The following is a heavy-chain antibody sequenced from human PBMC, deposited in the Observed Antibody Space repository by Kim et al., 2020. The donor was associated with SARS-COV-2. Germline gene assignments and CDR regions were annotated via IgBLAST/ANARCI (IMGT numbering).Heavy chain of an antibody. CDR3: ARGDGYNLRDYGMDG. Sequence: SETLSLTCTVSGGSISSYYWSWIRQPPGKGLEWLGYVFYRANTDYNPSLKSRVTISVDTSKNQFSLNLPSLTAPDTAVYSCARGDGYNLRDYGMDGWG. CDR1: GGSISSYY. D-gene: IGHD5-12*01. J-gene: IGHJ6*02. CDR2: VFYRANT. V-gene: IGHV4-59*01.